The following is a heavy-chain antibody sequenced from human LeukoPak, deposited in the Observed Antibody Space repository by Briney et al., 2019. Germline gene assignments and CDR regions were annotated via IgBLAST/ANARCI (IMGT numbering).Heavy chain of an antibody. CDR3: ARGGMITFGGVIVEN. CDR1: GGSISSSSYY. Sequence: SETLSLTCTVSGGSISSSSYYWGWIRQPPGKGLEWIGSIYYSGSTYYNPSLKSRVTISVDTSKNQFSLKLSSVTAADTAVYYCARGGMITFGGVIVENWGQGTLVTVSS. CDR2: IYYSGST. D-gene: IGHD3-16*02. J-gene: IGHJ4*02. V-gene: IGHV4-39*01.